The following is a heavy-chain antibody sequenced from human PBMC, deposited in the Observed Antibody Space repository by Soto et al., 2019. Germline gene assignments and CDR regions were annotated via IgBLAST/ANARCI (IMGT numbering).Heavy chain of an antibody. J-gene: IGHJ3*01. CDR2: ISDDGSST. Sequence: GGSLRLSCAALDFTFRSYWMHWVRQRPGEGLVWVIRISDDGSSTNYANSVKGRFTISRDNAKNTVYLQIDSLRAEDTAVYYCARSLPGTYGAFDLWGQGTMVTVSS. CDR1: DFTFRSYW. CDR3: ARSLPGTYGAFDL. V-gene: IGHV3-74*01. D-gene: IGHD1-7*01.